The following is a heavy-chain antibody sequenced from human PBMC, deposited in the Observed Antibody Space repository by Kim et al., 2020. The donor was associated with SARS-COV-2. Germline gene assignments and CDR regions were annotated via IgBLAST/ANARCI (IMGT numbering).Heavy chain of an antibody. CDR1: GASISSSSYY. D-gene: IGHD3-22*01. CDR2: MSYSGNT. J-gene: IGHJ3*02. CDR3: ARVLSFDSSAYYATQKTYDAFDI. V-gene: IGHV4-39*01. Sequence: SETLSLTCTVSGASISSSSYYWGWIRQPPGKGLEWIGSMSYSGNTDYNPSLKSRVTISVDTSKNQFSLKLTSVTAADTAVYYCARVLSFDSSAYYATQKTYDAFDIWGQGTMVTVSS.